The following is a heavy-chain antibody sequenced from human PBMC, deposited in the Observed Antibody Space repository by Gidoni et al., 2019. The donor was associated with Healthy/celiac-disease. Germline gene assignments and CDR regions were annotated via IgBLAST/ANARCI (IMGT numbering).Heavy chain of an antibody. CDR1: GGSFSGYY. D-gene: IGHD5-18*01. CDR2: INHSGST. J-gene: IGHJ4*02. V-gene: IGHV4-34*01. CDR3: ASVGYSYGIHDY. Sequence: QVQLQQWGAGLLKPSETLSLTCAVYGGSFSGYYWSWIRQPPGKGLEWIGEINHSGSTNYNPSLKSRVTISVDTSKNQFSLKLSSVTAADTAVYYCASVGYSYGIHDYWGQGTLVTVSS.